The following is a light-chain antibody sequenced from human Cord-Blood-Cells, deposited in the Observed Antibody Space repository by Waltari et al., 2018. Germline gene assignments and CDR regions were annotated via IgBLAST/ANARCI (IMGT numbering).Light chain of an antibody. CDR3: QQYDNLFT. Sequence: DIQMTQSPSSLSASVGDRVTITCQASQDISNYLNWYQQKPGKAPKLLIYDASKLETGVPSRFSGRGSGTDFTFTISSLQPEVIATYYCQQYDNLFTFGPGTKVDIK. J-gene: IGKJ3*01. V-gene: IGKV1-33*01. CDR2: DAS. CDR1: QDISNY.